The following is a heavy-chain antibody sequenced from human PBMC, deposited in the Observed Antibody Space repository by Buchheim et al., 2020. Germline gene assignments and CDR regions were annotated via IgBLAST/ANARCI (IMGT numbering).Heavy chain of an antibody. V-gene: IGHV1-46*01. CDR1: GYTFTSYY. D-gene: IGHD5-12*01. CDR3: ARGWNVDIVATIGAENFDY. CDR2: INPSGGST. Sequence: QVQLVQSGAEVKKPGASVKVSCKASGYTFTSYYMHWVRQAPGQGLEWMGIINPSGGSTSYAQKFQGRVTMTRDTSMSTVYMEMSSVGSEDTAVYYCARGWNVDIVATIGAENFDYWGQGTL. J-gene: IGHJ4*02.